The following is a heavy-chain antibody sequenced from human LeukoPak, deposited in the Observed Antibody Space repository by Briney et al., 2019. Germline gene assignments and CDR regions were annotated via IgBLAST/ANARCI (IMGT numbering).Heavy chain of an antibody. J-gene: IGHJ4*02. V-gene: IGHV3-21*01. CDR2: ISSSSRYI. Sequence: GGSLRLSCAASGFTFSNYNINWVRQAPGKGLEWVSSISSSSRYIYYADSVKGRFIISRDNAKNSLYLQMNSLRAEDTAVYYCAPGRRYFDYWGQGTLVTVSS. CDR3: APGRRYFDY. CDR1: GFTFSNYN.